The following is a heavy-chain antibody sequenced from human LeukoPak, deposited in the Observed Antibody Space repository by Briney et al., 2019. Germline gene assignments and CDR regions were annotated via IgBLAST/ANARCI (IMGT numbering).Heavy chain of an antibody. CDR1: GGSFSGYY. D-gene: IGHD5-18*01. CDR3: AREGSYGTFDY. CDR2: INHSGST. J-gene: IGHJ4*02. Sequence: SETLSLTCAVYGGSFSGYYWSWIRQPPGKGLEWIGEINHSGSTNYNPSPKSRVTISVDTSKNQFSLKLSSATAADTAVYYCAREGSYGTFDYWGQGTLVTVSS. V-gene: IGHV4-34*01.